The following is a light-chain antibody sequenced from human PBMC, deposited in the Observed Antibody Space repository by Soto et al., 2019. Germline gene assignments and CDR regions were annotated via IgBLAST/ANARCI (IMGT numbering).Light chain of an antibody. CDR1: QSVSSY. CDR3: QQYGSSPIT. V-gene: IGKV3-20*01. Sequence: EIVLTQSPGTLSLTPGERATLSCRASQSVSSYLAWYQQRPGQAPRLLIFDTSNRATDIPARFSGSGSGTDFTLTISRLEPEDFAVYYCQQYGSSPITFGQGTRLEIK. CDR2: DTS. J-gene: IGKJ5*01.